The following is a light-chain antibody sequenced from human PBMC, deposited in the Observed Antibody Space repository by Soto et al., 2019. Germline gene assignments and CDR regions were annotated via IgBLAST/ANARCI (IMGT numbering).Light chain of an antibody. Sequence: IVLTQSPATLSLPQGERATLSCRASQSLTSSQLAWYQQKPGQAPTLLIHDASSRATGISDRFTGSGSGTDFTLTIATLEPEDFAVSYWQKSGSSPRTFGLGTKADIK. CDR1: QSLTSSQ. CDR2: DAS. J-gene: IGKJ1*01. CDR3: QKSGSSPRT. V-gene: IGKV3-20*01.